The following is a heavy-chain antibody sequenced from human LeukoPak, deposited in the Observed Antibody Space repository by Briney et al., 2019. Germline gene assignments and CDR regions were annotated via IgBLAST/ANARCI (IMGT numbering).Heavy chain of an antibody. J-gene: IGHJ4*02. V-gene: IGHV3-9*01. CDR3: AKDSTPRGVQLAFYFDY. D-gene: IGHD2-8*01. CDR1: GFSFDDYA. CDR2: ISRSSGTI. Sequence: GGSLRLSCVASGFSFDDYAMHWVRQAPGKGLKWVSGISRSSGTIYYSDSVKGRFTISRDNAKNSVYLQMNCLRADDTAFYYCAKDSTPRGVQLAFYFDYWGQGALVTVSS.